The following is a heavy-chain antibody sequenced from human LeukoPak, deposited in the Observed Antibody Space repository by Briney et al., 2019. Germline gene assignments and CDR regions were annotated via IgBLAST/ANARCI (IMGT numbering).Heavy chain of an antibody. V-gene: IGHV3-30*04. CDR1: GFTFSSYA. CDR2: ISYDGSNK. Sequence: GGSLRLSCAASGFTFSSYAMHWVRQAPGKGVEWVAVISYDGSNKYYADSVKGRFTISRDNSQNELYLQMNSLRAEDRAVYYCARGGAAAHEGLCDYWGQGTLVTVSS. D-gene: IGHD2-15*01. CDR3: ARGGAAAHEGLCDY. J-gene: IGHJ4*02.